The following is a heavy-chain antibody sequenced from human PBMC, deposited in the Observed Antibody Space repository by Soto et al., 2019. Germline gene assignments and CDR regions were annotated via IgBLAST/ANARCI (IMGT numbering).Heavy chain of an antibody. CDR3: VRTSSY. V-gene: IGHV3-53*01. D-gene: IGHD2-2*01. CDR1: GFAVNSDY. CDR2: IFGGGTI. J-gene: IGHJ4*02. Sequence: PVGSLRLSCAASGFAVNSDYMSWVRQAPGKGLEWVSVIFGGGTILYSDSVKGRFTISRDNSKNSVFLQMNSLRTEDTAVYYCVRTSSYWGEGTLVTVSS.